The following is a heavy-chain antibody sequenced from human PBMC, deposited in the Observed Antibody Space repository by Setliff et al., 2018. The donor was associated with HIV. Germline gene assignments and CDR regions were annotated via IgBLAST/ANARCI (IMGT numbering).Heavy chain of an antibody. V-gene: IGHV4-39*01. D-gene: IGHD1-26*01. CDR1: GASISSSSHH. Sequence: SETLSLTCTVSGASISSSSHHWAWIRQPPGKGLEYIGNIYYTGSTRHNPSLESRVATSVDTSKNQFSLKLSSVTAADTAVYYCARIVRWELVATSTFFYYYMDVWGKGTTVTVSS. CDR2: IYYTGST. CDR3: ARIVRWELVATSTFFYYYMDV. J-gene: IGHJ6*03.